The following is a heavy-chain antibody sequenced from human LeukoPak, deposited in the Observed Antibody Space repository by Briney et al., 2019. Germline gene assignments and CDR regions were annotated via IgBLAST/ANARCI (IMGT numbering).Heavy chain of an antibody. J-gene: IGHJ4*02. D-gene: IGHD6-6*01. Sequence: KPSETLSLTCTVSGGSISSYYWSWIRQPPGKGLEWIGYIYYSGYTNYNPSLKSRVTISVDTSKNQFSLNLSSVTAADTAVYYCARNIPDSSSPNFDSWGQGTLVTVSS. V-gene: IGHV4-59*12. CDR2: IYYSGYT. CDR3: ARNIPDSSSPNFDS. CDR1: GGSISSYY.